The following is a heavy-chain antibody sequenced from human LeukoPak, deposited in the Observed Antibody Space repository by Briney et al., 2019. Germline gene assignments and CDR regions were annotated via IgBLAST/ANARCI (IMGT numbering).Heavy chain of an antibody. CDR3: ARGRRGATGSTGDY. J-gene: IGHJ4*02. CDR1: GYTFTSYG. V-gene: IGHV1-18*01. D-gene: IGHD4-17*01. CDR2: ISAYNGNT. Sequence: ASVKVSCKASGYTFTSYGISWVRQAPGQGLEWMGWISAYNGNTNYAQNLQGRVTMTRDTSISTAYMELSRLRSDDTAVYYCARGRRGATGSTGDYWGQGTLVTVSS.